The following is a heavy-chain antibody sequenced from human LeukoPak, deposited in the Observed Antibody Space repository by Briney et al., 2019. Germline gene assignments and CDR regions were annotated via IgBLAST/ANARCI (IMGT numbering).Heavy chain of an antibody. D-gene: IGHD3-10*01. CDR2: INPDGGDK. V-gene: IGHV3-7*01. J-gene: IGHJ4*02. CDR3: MRDYSGMGIDY. Sequence: PGGSLRLSCAASGFTFSSYSMNWVRQAPGKGLEWVANINPDGGDKYYVDSVKGRFTISRDNAKNSLYLQMNSLRAEDTAVYYCMRDYSGMGIDYWGQGTLVTVSS. CDR1: GFTFSSYS.